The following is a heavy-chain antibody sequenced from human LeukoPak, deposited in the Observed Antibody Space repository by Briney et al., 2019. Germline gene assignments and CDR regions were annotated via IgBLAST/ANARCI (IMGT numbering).Heavy chain of an antibody. J-gene: IGHJ4*02. D-gene: IGHD2-2*01. CDR3: ARGRRIVVVPAANRLFDY. Sequence: SETLSLTCAVYGGSFSGYYWSWIRQPPGKGLEWIGEINHSGSTNYNPSLKSRVTISVDTSKNQFSLKLSSVTAADTAVYYCARGRRIVVVPAANRLFDYWGRGTLVTVSS. V-gene: IGHV4-34*01. CDR2: INHSGST. CDR1: GGSFSGYY.